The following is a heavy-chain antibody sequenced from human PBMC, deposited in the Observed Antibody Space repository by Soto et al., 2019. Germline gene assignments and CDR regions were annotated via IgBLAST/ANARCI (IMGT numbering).Heavy chain of an antibody. CDR2: VSGSGRHT. CDR3: ARDRGVSGGVAGILDF. CDR1: GFTFSSYG. Sequence: EVHLLESGGGLVQAGGSLRLSCAASGFTFSSYGMSWVRQVSGKGLEWVSAVSGSGRHTYYADSVKGRFTISRDNSKNTLYLQIDSLRAEDTAVYYCARDRGVSGGVAGILDFWGQGTLVTVSS. V-gene: IGHV3-23*01. J-gene: IGHJ4*02. D-gene: IGHD6-19*01.